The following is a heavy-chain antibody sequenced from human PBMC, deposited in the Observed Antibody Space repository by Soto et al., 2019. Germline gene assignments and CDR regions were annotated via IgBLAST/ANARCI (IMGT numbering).Heavy chain of an antibody. V-gene: IGHV4-59*01. CDR1: GGSISSYY. CDR2: IYYSGST. CDR3: ARDNNYGDYNWFDP. J-gene: IGHJ5*02. Sequence: SETLSLTCTVSGGSISSYYWSWIRQPPAKGLEWIGYIYYSGSTNYNPSLKSRVTISVDTSKNQFSLKLSSVTAADTAVYYCARDNNYGDYNWFDPWGQGTLVTVSS. D-gene: IGHD4-17*01.